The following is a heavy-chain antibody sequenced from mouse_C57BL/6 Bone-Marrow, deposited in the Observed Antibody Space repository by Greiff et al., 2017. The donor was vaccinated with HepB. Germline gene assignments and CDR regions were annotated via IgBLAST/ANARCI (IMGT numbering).Heavy chain of an antibody. CDR1: GFSLTSYG. D-gene: IGHD2-4*01. CDR2: IWRGGST. V-gene: IGHV2-5*01. J-gene: IGHJ1*03. Sequence: VKLVESGPGLVQPSQSLSITCTVSGFSLTSYGVHWVRQSPGKGLEWLGVIWRGGSTDYNAAFMSRLSITKDNSKSQVFFKMNSLQADDTAIYYCAKRRGYDYSYFDVWGTGTTVTVSS. CDR3: AKRRGYDYSYFDV.